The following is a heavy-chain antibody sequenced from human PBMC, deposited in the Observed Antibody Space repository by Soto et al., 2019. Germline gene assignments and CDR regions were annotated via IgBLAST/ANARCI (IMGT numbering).Heavy chain of an antibody. J-gene: IGHJ4*02. D-gene: IGHD6-19*01. CDR3: ARSVAVPGAHIDY. CDR2: VYYTGST. V-gene: IGHV4-59*01. Sequence: SETLSLTCSVSGGSISSSYWSWIRQSPGKGLEWLGYVYYTGSTNYSPSLRSRVSISVDTSKNEFSLRLSSVTAADTAVYFCARSVAVPGAHIDYWGQGTQVTVSS. CDR1: GGSISSSY.